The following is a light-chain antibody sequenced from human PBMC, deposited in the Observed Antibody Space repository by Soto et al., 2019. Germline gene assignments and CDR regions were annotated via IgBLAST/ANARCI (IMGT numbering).Light chain of an antibody. CDR3: QSYDSSLSGSAVV. CDR1: SSNIGAGYD. CDR2: GNS. Sequence: QSVLTQPPSVSGAPGQGVTISCTGSSSNIGAGYDVHWYQQLPGTAPKLLIYGNSNRPSGVPDRFSGSKSGTSASLAITGLQAEDEADYYCQSYDSSLSGSAVVFGGGTKLTVL. V-gene: IGLV1-40*01. J-gene: IGLJ2*01.